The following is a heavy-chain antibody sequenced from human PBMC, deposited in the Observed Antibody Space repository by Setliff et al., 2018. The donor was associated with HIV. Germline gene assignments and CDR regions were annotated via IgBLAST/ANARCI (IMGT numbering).Heavy chain of an antibody. CDR2: VSAYNGNT. V-gene: IGHV1-18*01. CDR3: AREEDPLFDDSSGHFDY. Sequence: ASVKVSCKASGYTFTSYGISWVRQAPGQGLEWMGWVSAYNGNTNYAQKLQGRVTMTTDTSTSTAYMELRSLRSDDTAVYYCAREEDPLFDDSSGHFDYWGQGTLVTVS. D-gene: IGHD3-22*01. J-gene: IGHJ4*02. CDR1: GYTFTSYG.